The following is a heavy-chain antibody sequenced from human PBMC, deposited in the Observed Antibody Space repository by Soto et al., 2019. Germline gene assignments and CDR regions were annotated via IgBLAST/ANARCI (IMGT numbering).Heavy chain of an antibody. Sequence: SETLSLTCTVSGDSINKYQWTWVRQPPGKGLEWIGSFYFSTNYNPALNSRVTISVDRSKNHFSLKLSSVTAADTAVYYCASGMRGFSWCSGGSCYLYAFDFWGQGTMVIVSS. CDR2: FYFST. CDR1: GDSINKYQ. J-gene: IGHJ3*01. V-gene: IGHV4-59*12. D-gene: IGHD2-15*01. CDR3: ASGMRGFSWCSGGSCYLYAFDF.